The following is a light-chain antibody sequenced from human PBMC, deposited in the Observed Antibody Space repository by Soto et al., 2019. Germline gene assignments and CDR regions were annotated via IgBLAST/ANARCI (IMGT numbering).Light chain of an antibody. J-gene: IGKJ2*01. Sequence: IQLTQSPSSLSASVGDRVTITCRASQGINKFLAWYQQRTGKAPQLLVYGASTLQSGVPSRFSGSGSGTDFTLTISSLQPEYFATYYCQQLTNFRFTFGQGTKLDIK. CDR1: QGINKF. CDR3: QQLTNFRFT. V-gene: IGKV1-9*01. CDR2: GAS.